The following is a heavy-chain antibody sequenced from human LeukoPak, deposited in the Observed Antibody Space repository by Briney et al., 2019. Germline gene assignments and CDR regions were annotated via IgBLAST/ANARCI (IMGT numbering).Heavy chain of an antibody. J-gene: IGHJ4*02. D-gene: IGHD3-9*01. CDR3: VRDDGPTGYIYDY. CDR1: GFTFSNYG. Sequence: PGGPLRLSCAASGFTFSNYGMHCVRQAPGKGLEWVAVIWHDGSEKYYGDSVKGRFTISRDDSKNTLHLQMNSLRAEDTGVYYCVRDDGPTGYIYDYWGQGSLVTVSS. CDR2: IWHDGSEK. V-gene: IGHV3-33*01.